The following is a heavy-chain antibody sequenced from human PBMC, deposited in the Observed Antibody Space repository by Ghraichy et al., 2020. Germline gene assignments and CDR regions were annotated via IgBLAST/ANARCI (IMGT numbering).Heavy chain of an antibody. Sequence: TLSLTCTVSGGSVSSDPYSWTWVRQSPGKGLEWIGYIYHSGSAFSNPSLKSRVAISVDRSANQFSLKLSSVSAADAAVYYCAVLASNGVDVWGQGTKVTVSS. CDR2: IYHSGSA. CDR3: AVLASNGVDV. CDR1: GGSVSSDPYS. J-gene: IGHJ6*01. V-gene: IGHV4-30-2*06.